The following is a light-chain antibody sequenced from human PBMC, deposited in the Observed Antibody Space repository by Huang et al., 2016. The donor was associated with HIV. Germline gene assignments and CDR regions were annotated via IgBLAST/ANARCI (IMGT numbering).Light chain of an antibody. V-gene: IGKV4-1*01. J-gene: IGKJ4*01. CDR2: WAS. Sequence: DIVMTQPPDALAVSLGERATITCQSSRSVFHSPNKNNYLAWYQQKPGQPPKMLLYWASARESGVPDRFNGSGSGTDFTFTISSLQAEDVALYYCQQYYKTPLTFGGGTRVELK. CDR1: RSVFHSPNKNNY. CDR3: QQYYKTPLT.